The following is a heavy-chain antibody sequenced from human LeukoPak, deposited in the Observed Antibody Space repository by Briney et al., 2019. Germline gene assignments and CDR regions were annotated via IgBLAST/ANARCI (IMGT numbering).Heavy chain of an antibody. J-gene: IGHJ4*02. CDR3: ASCMVRGVIFSNN. Sequence: GASVKVSCMASGYTFTGYYMHWVRQAPGQGLEWMGWINHNSGGTNYAQKLRGRVTMTRDTSISTAYMELSRLTSYDTAAHYCASCMVRGVIFSNNWGQGTLVTVSS. D-gene: IGHD3-10*01. V-gene: IGHV1-2*02. CDR2: INHNSGGT. CDR1: GYTFTGYY.